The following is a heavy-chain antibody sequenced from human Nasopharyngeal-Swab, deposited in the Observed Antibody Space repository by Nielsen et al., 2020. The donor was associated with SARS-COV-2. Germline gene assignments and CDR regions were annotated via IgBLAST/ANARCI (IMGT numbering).Heavy chain of an antibody. J-gene: IGHJ4*02. D-gene: IGHD6-13*01. CDR2: IKQDGSEK. Sequence: GESLKISCAASGFTFSTYRMSWVRQAPGKGLEWVANIKQDGSEKNYVDSVKARFTISRDNAKNSLYLQMNSLRAEDTAVYYCARMYSSSWAFDYWGQGTLVTVSS. V-gene: IGHV3-7*01. CDR3: ARMYSSSWAFDY. CDR1: GFTFSTYR.